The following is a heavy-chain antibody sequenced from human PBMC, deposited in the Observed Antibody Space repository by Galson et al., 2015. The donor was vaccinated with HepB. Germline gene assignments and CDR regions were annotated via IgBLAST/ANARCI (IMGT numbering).Heavy chain of an antibody. CDR2: ISSDGSYK. CDR3: ARDQGSSSWSEEGGYYFGF. V-gene: IGHV3-30*03. Sequence: SLRPSCAASGFTFSNYSMHWVRQAPGKGLEWVAVISSDGSYKYYADSVKGRFTISRDNSKNTLYLQMNSLRAEDTAVYYCARDQGSSSWSEEGGYYFGFWGQGTLVTVSS. CDR1: GFTFSNYS. J-gene: IGHJ4*02. D-gene: IGHD6-13*01.